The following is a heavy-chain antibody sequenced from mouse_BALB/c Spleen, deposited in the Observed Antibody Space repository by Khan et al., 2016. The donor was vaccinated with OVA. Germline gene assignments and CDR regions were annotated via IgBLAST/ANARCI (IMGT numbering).Heavy chain of an antibody. Sequence: QVQLQQSGAELAKPGASVKMSCKASGYTFTTYWMHWVKQRPGQGLEWIGYITPITGYTEYNQKFKDKATLTSDKSSSTAYMQLSSLTSEDSAVYYCARAIFDGYPPFAYWGQGTLVTVSA. CDR3: ARAIFDGYPPFAY. CDR2: ITPITGYT. V-gene: IGHV1-7*01. J-gene: IGHJ3*01. CDR1: GYTFTTYW. D-gene: IGHD2-3*01.